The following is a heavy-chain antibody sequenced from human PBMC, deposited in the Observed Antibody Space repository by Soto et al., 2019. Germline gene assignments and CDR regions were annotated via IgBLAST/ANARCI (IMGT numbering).Heavy chain of an antibody. CDR1: GYTFSNYG. CDR3: AREGYYSGSGTYSPPRYYGMDV. J-gene: IGHJ6*02. D-gene: IGHD3-10*01. CDR2: ISDYNGNT. Sequence: QVQLVQSGAEVRKPGASVKVSCKASGYTFSNYGLSWVRQAPGQGLEWMGWISDYNGNTHYAQKFQGRLIMTTDTSARRAYVEWRCLASDVTAVYFCAREGYYSGSGTYSPPRYYGMDVWGQGTTVTVSS. V-gene: IGHV1-18*01.